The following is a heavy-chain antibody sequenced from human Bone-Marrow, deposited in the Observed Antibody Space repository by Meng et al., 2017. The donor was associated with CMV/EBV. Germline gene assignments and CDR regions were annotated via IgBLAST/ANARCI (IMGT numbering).Heavy chain of an antibody. CDR2: MNPNSGNT. CDR1: GYTFTSYD. D-gene: IGHD3-3*01. V-gene: IGHV1-8*01. Sequence: ASVKVSCKASGYTFTSYDINWVRQATGQGLEWMGWMNPNSGNTGYAQKFQGRVTMTRNTSISTAYMELSSLRSEDTAVYYCARRRGEEWSHYYYYYGMDVWGQGTMVTVSS. J-gene: IGHJ6*02. CDR3: ARRRGEEWSHYYYYYGMDV.